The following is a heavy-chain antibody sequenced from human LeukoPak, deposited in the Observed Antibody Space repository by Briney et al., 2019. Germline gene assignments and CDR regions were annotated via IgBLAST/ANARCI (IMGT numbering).Heavy chain of an antibody. D-gene: IGHD1-1*01. CDR3: AKVTGTTNY. V-gene: IGHV3-23*01. CDR1: GLTFSNHA. CDR2: ISGRDEST. Sequence: GGSLRLSCAVSGLTFSNHALSWVRQAPGKGLEWVSAISGRDESTYYTDSVKGRFTISRDNSKSTLYLQMSSLRAEDTAVYHCAKVTGTTNYWGQGTLVTVSS. J-gene: IGHJ4*02.